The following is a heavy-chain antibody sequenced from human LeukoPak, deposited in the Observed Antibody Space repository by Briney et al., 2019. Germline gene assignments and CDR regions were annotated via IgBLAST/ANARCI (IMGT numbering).Heavy chain of an antibody. D-gene: IGHD3-10*01. CDR2: ISSSNSDI. CDR1: GFTFSSSS. CDR3: ARVGYGSGSLDFDY. J-gene: IGHJ4*02. Sequence: GGSLTLSCAASGFTFSSSSMSWVRQAPGKGLEWVAYISSSNSDIYYAHSVKGQFTISRDNAKNSLFLEMKGLRDDGTAVYYCARVGYGSGSLDFDYWGQGTLVTVSS. V-gene: IGHV3-48*02.